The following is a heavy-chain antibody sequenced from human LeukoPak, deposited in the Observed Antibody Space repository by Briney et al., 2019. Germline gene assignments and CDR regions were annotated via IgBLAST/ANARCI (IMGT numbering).Heavy chain of an antibody. D-gene: IGHD3-3*01. Sequence: GGSLRLSCAASGFTFSNYWMTWVREAPGKGLEWVANIKEDGSEKYYVDSVKGRFTISRDNAKNSLYLQMNSLRAEDTALYYCARDESGPAYWGQGTLVTVSS. CDR1: GFTFSNYW. J-gene: IGHJ4*02. V-gene: IGHV3-7*01. CDR3: ARDESGPAY. CDR2: IKEDGSEK.